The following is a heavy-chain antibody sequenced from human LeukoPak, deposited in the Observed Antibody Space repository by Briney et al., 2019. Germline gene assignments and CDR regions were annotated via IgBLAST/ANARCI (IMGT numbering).Heavy chain of an antibody. CDR1: GFTFTNYW. Sequence: PGGSLRLSCVASGFTFTNYWMTWVRQAPGKGLEWVANMKQDGREKYYVDSVKGRFTISRDNSKNTLYLQMNSLRSEDTAVYYCAREDVATTLDYWGQGTLVTVSS. CDR3: AREDVATTLDY. CDR2: MKQDGREK. D-gene: IGHD5-12*01. V-gene: IGHV3-7*03. J-gene: IGHJ4*02.